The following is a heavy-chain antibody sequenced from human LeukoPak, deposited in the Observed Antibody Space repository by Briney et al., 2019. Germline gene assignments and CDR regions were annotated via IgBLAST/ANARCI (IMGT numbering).Heavy chain of an antibody. J-gene: IGHJ6*03. D-gene: IGHD6-19*01. V-gene: IGHV3-66*01. CDR2: IYSGGST. Sequence: GGSLRLSCAASGFTVSSNYMSWVRQAPGKGLEWVSVIYSGGSTYYADSVKGRFTISRDNSKNTLYLQMNSLRAEDTAVYYCARVNRGIAVAGTQRENYYYYYYMDVWGKGTTVTISS. CDR1: GFTVSSNY. CDR3: ARVNRGIAVAGTQRENYYYYYYMDV.